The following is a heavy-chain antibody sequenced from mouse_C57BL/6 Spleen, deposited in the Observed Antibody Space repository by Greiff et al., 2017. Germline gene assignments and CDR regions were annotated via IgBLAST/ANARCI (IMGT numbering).Heavy chain of an antibody. Sequence: QVQLQQSGPELVKPGASVKISCKASGYAFSSSWMNWVKQRPGKGLEWIGRIYPGDGDTTYNGKFKGKATLTADKSSSTAYMQLSSLTSEDSAVYFCARDTVVAIDYWGQGTTLTVSS. J-gene: IGHJ2*01. CDR2: IYPGDGDT. CDR1: GYAFSSSW. V-gene: IGHV1-82*01. CDR3: ARDTVVAIDY. D-gene: IGHD1-1*01.